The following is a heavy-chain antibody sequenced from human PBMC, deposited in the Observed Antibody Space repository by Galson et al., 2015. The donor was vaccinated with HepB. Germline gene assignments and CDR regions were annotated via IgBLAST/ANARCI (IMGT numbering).Heavy chain of an antibody. CDR1: GFTFSSYA. Sequence: SLRLCCAASGFTFSSYAMSWVRPAPGQGLEWVSAISGSGGSTYYADSVKGRFTISRDNSKNTLYLQMNSLRAEDTAVYYCAKDLIGGDDGEGRPIDYWGQGTLVTVSS. CDR3: AKDLIGGDDGEGRPIDY. V-gene: IGHV3-23*01. D-gene: IGHD3-10*01. J-gene: IGHJ4*02. CDR2: ISGSGGST.